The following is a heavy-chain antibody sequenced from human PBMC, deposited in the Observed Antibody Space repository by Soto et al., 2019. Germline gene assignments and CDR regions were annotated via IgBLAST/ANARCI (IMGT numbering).Heavy chain of an antibody. Sequence: EVQLVESGGGLVQPGGSLKLSCAASGFTFSGSAMHWVRQASGKGLEWVGRIRSKANSYATAYAASVKGRFTISRDDSKNTAYLQMNSLKTEDTAVYYCTRRGGDEDAFDIGGQGTMVTVSS. D-gene: IGHD2-21*02. J-gene: IGHJ3*02. CDR2: IRSKANSYAT. CDR3: TRRGGDEDAFDI. CDR1: GFTFSGSA. V-gene: IGHV3-73*02.